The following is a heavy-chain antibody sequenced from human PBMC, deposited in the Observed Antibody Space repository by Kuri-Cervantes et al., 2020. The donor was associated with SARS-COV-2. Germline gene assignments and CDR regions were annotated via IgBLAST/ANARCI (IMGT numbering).Heavy chain of an antibody. Sequence: GESLKISCAASGFTVSSNYMSWVRQAPGKGLEWVSVIYSGGSTYYADSVKGRFTISRDNSKNTLYLQMNSLRAEDTAVYYCARDAGALFDYWGQGTLVTVSS. CDR2: IYSGGST. CDR1: GFTVSSNY. CDR3: ARDAGALFDY. D-gene: IGHD1-26*01. V-gene: IGHV3-66*01. J-gene: IGHJ4*02.